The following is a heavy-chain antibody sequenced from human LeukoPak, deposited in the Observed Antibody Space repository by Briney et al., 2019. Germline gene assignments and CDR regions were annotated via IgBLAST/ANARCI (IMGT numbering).Heavy chain of an antibody. J-gene: IGHJ4*02. CDR3: ARGSRNIDY. CDR1: GGSISSYY. D-gene: IGHD1-26*01. V-gene: IGHV4-59*01. Sequence: SETLSLTCTVSGGSISSYYWSWIRQPPGEGLEWIGYIYYSGSTSYNPSLKSRVSISVDMSKNQFSLKLSSVTAADTAVYYCARGSRNIDYWSQGTLVTVSS. CDR2: IYYSGST.